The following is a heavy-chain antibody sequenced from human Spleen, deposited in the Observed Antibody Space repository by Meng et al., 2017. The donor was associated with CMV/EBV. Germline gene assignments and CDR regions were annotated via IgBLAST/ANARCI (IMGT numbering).Heavy chain of an antibody. D-gene: IGHD3-16*01. V-gene: IGHV2-5*01. CDR2: IYGKDDK. Sequence: SGPTLVKPTPSLTLTCTFSGESLSTSGAGVGWSRQPPGKALEWLALIYGKDDKRYRSSLKSRVTITKDISKNQVGLTMTDMDPVDTATYYGAHRLWGSGRAFDIWGQGTMVTVSS. CDR1: GESLSTSGAG. CDR3: AHRLWGSGRAFDI. J-gene: IGHJ3*02.